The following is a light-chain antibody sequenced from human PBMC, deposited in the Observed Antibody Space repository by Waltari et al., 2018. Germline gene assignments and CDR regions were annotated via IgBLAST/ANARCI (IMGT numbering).Light chain of an antibody. J-gene: IGLJ3*02. CDR3: CSFTSSSTWV. Sequence: QSALTQPASVSGSPGQSITIPCTGTAPDVGGYNYVSWYQQHPGKAPKLIIFDVSSRPSGISNRFSGSKFGNTASLTISGVQPEDEADYYCCSFTSSSTWVFGGGTKLTVL. CDR1: APDVGGYNY. V-gene: IGLV2-14*03. CDR2: DVS.